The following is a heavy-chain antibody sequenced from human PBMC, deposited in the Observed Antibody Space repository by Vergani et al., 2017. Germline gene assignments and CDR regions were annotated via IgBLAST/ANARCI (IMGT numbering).Heavy chain of an antibody. Sequence: QVQLVESGGGVVQPGRSLRLSCAASGFTFRSYGMHWVRQAPGKGLEWVAVIWYDGSNKYYADSVKGRFTISRDNSKNTLYLQMNSLRAEDTAVYYCARDRPRGRRFYYYGMDVWGQGTTVTVSS. J-gene: IGHJ6*02. V-gene: IGHV3-33*01. CDR1: GFTFRSYG. CDR2: IWYDGSNK. D-gene: IGHD5-12*01. CDR3: ARDRPRGRRFYYYGMDV.